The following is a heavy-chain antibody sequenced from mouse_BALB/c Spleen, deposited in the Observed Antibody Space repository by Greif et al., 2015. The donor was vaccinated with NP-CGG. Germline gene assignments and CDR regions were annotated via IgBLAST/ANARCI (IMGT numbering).Heavy chain of an antibody. CDR2: INPGSGGT. D-gene: IGHD2-1*01. J-gene: IGHJ3*01. V-gene: IGHV1-54*01. CDR1: GYAFTNYL. Sequence: VKLQESGAELVRPGTSVKVSCKASGYAFTNYLIEWVKQRPGQGLEWIGVINPGSGGTNYNEKFKGKATLTADKSSSTACMQLSSLTSDDSAVYFCARGVTAYWGQGTLVTVSA. CDR3: ARGVTAY.